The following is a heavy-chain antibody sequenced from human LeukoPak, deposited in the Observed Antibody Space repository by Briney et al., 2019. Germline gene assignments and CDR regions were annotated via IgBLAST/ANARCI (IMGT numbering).Heavy chain of an antibody. CDR3: AKDVEAYCGADCYPIFDF. CDR2: ISSSSGTI. CDR1: GFSFSTYS. D-gene: IGHD2-21*02. J-gene: IGHJ4*02. Sequence: GGSLRLSCVASGFSFSTYSMNWVRQAPGKGLEWVSYISSSSGTIYYADSVKGRFTISRDNAKNSLYLQMNSLRAEDTAVYYCAKDVEAYCGADCYPIFDFWGQGTLVTVSS. V-gene: IGHV3-48*01.